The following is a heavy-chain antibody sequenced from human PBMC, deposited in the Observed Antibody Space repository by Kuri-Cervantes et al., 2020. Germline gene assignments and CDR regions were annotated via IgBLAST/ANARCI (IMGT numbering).Heavy chain of an antibody. V-gene: IGHV3-33*08. Sequence: GGSLRLSCAASGFTFSSYAMHWVRQAPGKGLEWVAVIWYDGSNKYYADSVKGRFTISRDNSKNSLYLQMNSLRAEDTAVYYCARDLVVVPAATYGMDVWGQGTTVTVSS. D-gene: IGHD2-2*01. CDR2: IWYDGSNK. J-gene: IGHJ6*02. CDR1: GFTFSSYA. CDR3: ARDLVVVPAATYGMDV.